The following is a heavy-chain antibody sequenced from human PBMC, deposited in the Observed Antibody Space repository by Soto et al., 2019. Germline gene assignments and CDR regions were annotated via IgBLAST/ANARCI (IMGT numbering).Heavy chain of an antibody. Sequence: GASVKVSCKASGYTFTNNDVTWVRQATGQGLEWMGWVNPGSGDTGYAQKFQGRVTMTRNISIATAYMELSSLRSEDMAIYYCARMASFGSLNWFDPWGQGTLVTVSS. J-gene: IGHJ5*02. CDR2: VNPGSGDT. D-gene: IGHD5-18*01. V-gene: IGHV1-8*01. CDR3: ARMASFGSLNWFDP. CDR1: GYTFTNND.